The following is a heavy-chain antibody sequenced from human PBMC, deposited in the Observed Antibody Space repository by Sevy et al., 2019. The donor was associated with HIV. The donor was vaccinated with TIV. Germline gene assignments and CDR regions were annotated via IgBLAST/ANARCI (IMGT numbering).Heavy chain of an antibody. CDR1: GYTFTGYY. D-gene: IGHD3-10*01. CDR3: AIEDMVRGASDAFDI. CDR2: INPNSGGT. V-gene: IGHV1-2*02. Sequence: ASVKVSCKASGYTFTGYYMHWVRQAPGQGLEWMGWINPNSGGTNYAQKFQGRVTMTRDTSISKAYMELSRLRSDDTAVYYCAIEDMVRGASDAFDIWGQRTMVTVSS. J-gene: IGHJ3*02.